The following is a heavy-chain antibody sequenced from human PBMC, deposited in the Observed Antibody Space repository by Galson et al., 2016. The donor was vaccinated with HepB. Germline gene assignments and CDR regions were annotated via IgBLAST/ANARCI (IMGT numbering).Heavy chain of an antibody. CDR2: MSPNNGNG. V-gene: IGHV1-8*01. D-gene: IGHD1-1*01. CDR3: ARDPNELLNFGLDV. CDR1: GYTFTSYD. Sequence: QSGAEVKKPGESLKISCKASGYTFTSYDIHWVRQATGQGLEWMGGMSPNNGNGHFAQKFQGRVTMTWNTSISTAYTELRSLRSEDTAVYYCARDPNELLNFGLDVWGQGTTVTVSS. J-gene: IGHJ6*02.